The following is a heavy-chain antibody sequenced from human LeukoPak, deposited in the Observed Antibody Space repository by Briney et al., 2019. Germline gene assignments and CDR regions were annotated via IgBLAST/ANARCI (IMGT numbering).Heavy chain of an antibody. CDR2: ISGSGGST. CDR1: GFTFSSYS. Sequence: GGSLRLSCAASGFTFSSYSMNWVRQAPGKGLEWVSAISGSGGSTYYADSVKGRFTISRDNSKNTLYLQMNSLRAEDTAVYYCAKTPSHYYDSSGLDYWGQGTLATVSS. J-gene: IGHJ4*02. D-gene: IGHD3-22*01. V-gene: IGHV3-23*01. CDR3: AKTPSHYYDSSGLDY.